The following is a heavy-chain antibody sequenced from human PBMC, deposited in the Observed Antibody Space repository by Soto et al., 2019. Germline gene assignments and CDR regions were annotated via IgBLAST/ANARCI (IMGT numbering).Heavy chain of an antibody. J-gene: IGHJ5*02. V-gene: IGHV1-18*01. CDR3: VRASCTAGICSNGCDP. D-gene: IGHD3-10*02. CDR1: GYDFNTYG. CDR2: ISGLNGNT. Sequence: QEQLVQSGGEVKRPGASVKVSCTAVGYDFNTYGISWVRQAPGQGLEWMGWISGLNGNTRYGVRFQERGTLTADRATSTAYMEMRSLRPDDTAKYYCVRASCTAGICSNGCDPWGQGTQVSVS.